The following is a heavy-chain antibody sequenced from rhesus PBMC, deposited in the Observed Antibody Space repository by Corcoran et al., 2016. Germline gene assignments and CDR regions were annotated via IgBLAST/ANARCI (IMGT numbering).Heavy chain of an antibody. V-gene: IGHV4-80*01. D-gene: IGHD6-25*01. CDR3: ARARIAADGDY. Sequence: QVQLQESGPGLVKPSETLSPTCSVSGASISSSWWNWIRHPPGKGLVWIGEINGDSGSTNYNPSLKSRVTISKDASKNQFSLKLSSVTAADTAVYYCARARIAADGDYWGQGVLVTVSS. CDR2: INGDSGST. J-gene: IGHJ4*01. CDR1: GASISSSW.